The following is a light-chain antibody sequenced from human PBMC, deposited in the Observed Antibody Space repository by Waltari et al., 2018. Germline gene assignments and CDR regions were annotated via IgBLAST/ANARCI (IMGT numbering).Light chain of an antibody. CDR2: GNS. J-gene: IGLJ3*02. V-gene: IGLV1-40*01. CDR3: QSYDSSLSGPRV. Sequence: QSVLTQPPSVSGAPGQRVTISCTGSSSNIGAGYDVHWYQQLPGTAPKLLIYGNSNRPSGVPDRVSGSKSGTSASLAITGLQAEDEADYYCQSYDSSLSGPRVFGGGTKLTVL. CDR1: SSNIGAGYD.